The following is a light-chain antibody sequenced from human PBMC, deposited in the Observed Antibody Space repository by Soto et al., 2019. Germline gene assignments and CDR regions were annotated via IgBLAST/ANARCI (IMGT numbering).Light chain of an antibody. CDR3: QQYNNWPIT. V-gene: IGKV3-15*01. CDR1: QSVSSSY. Sequence: EIVLTQSPATLSLSPGERATLSCRASQSVSSSYLAWYQQKPGQAPRLLIYGASTRATGLPARFSGSGSGTEFTLTISSLQSEDFAVYYCQQYNNWPITFGQGTRLEIK. CDR2: GAS. J-gene: IGKJ5*01.